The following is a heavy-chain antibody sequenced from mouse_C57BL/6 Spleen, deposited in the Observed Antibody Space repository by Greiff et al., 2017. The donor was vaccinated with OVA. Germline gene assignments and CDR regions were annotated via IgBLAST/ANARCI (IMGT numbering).Heavy chain of an antibody. J-gene: IGHJ2*01. CDR1: GYTFTSYT. D-gene: IGHD1-3*01. CDR2: INPSSGYT. CDR3: ASNYYFDY. V-gene: IGHV1-4*01. Sequence: VKLMESGAELARPGASVKMSCKASGYTFTSYTMHWVKQRPGQGLEWIGYINPSSGYTKYNQKFKDKATLTADKSSSTAYMQLSSLTSEDSAVYYCASNYYFDYWGQGTTLTVSS.